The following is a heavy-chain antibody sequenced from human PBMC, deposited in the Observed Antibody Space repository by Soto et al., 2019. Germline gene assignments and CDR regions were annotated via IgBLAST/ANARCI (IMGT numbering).Heavy chain of an antibody. D-gene: IGHD2-2*01. CDR1: GFTFSSYA. CDR3: AKSPREGYCSSTSCYPGHY. J-gene: IGHJ4*02. CDR2: ISGSGGST. V-gene: IGHV3-23*01. Sequence: EVQLLESGGGLVQPGGSLRLSCAASGFTFSSYAMSWVRQAPGKGLEWVSAISGSGGSTYYADSVKGRFTISRDNPKNTLYQQMNSLRAEDTAVYYCAKSPREGYCSSTSCYPGHYWGQGTLVTVSS.